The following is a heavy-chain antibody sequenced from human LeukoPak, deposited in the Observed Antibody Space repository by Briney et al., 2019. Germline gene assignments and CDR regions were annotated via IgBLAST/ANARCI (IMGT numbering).Heavy chain of an antibody. D-gene: IGHD2-15*01. V-gene: IGHV4-59*01. CDR2: ISDSGST. CDR1: GGSISSYY. CDR3: ARKISYISVFDY. Sequence: AETLSLTCTVSGGSISSYYWSWIRQPPRQGLEWIGYISDSGSTNYNPFLKSRVTISGDTPGNQVSLKLSSVTAADTAVYYCARKISYISVFDYWGQGTLVTVSS. J-gene: IGHJ4*02.